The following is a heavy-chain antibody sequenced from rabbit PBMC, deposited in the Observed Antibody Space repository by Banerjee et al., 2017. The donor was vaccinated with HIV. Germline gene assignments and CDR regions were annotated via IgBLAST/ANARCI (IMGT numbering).Heavy chain of an antibody. V-gene: IGHV1S45*01. D-gene: IGHD6-1*01. CDR3: ARAYYIYGYAGPAYGMDL. Sequence: QEQLVESGGDLVKPGASLTLTCTASGFSFSSGYDMCWVRQAPGKGLEWIACIHASSSGSTAYASWAKGRFTISKTSSTTVTLQMTSLTAADTATYFCARAYYIYGYAGPAYGMDLWGPGTLVTVS. CDR2: IHASSSGST. CDR1: GFSFSSGYD. J-gene: IGHJ6*01.